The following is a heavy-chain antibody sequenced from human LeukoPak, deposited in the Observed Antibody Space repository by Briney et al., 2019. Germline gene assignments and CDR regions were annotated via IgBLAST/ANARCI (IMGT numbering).Heavy chain of an antibody. CDR3: ARGESAAGDASEFAY. V-gene: IGHV3-21*01. D-gene: IGHD6-13*01. CDR2: ITSRSSSI. CDR1: GFTFSSYW. Sequence: PGGSLRLSCAASGFTFSSYWMHWVRQAPGKGLEWVSSITSRSSSIYYADSVKGRFTISRDNAKNSLYLHMNSLRAEDTAVYYCARGESAAGDASEFAYWGQGILVTVSS. J-gene: IGHJ4*02.